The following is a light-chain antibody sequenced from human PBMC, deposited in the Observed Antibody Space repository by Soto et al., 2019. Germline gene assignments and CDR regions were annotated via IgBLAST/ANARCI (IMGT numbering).Light chain of an antibody. CDR1: QSIANL. V-gene: IGKV1-39*01. Sequence: DIQMTQSTSCLSASVGDRVTITCRASQSIANLLNWYQQKPGKAPNLLIYGATSLQSGVPSRFSGSGSGTDFTLTINSLQPEDSATYYCQQSYSPPRTFGQGTKVEIK. CDR3: QQSYSPPRT. CDR2: GAT. J-gene: IGKJ1*01.